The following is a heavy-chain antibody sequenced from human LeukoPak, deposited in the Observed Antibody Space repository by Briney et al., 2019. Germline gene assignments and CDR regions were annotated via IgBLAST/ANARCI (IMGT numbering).Heavy chain of an antibody. J-gene: IGHJ3*02. CDR3: ASLRVDYYDSSGYYCDAFDI. Sequence: SETLSLTCSVSGGSISSSSSYWGWIRQPPGKGLEWIGSIYYSGSTYYNPSLKSRVTISVDTSKNQFSLKLSSVTAADTAVYYCASLRVDYYDSSGYYCDAFDIWGQGTMVTVSS. CDR2: IYYSGST. CDR1: GGSISSSSSY. D-gene: IGHD3-22*01. V-gene: IGHV4-39*07.